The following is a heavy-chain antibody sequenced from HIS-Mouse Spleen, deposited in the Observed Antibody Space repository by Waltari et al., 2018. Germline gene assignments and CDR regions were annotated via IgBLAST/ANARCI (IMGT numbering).Heavy chain of an antibody. CDR3: AREIPYSSSWYDWYFDL. CDR1: GGSISSSSYY. J-gene: IGHJ2*01. CDR2: IYYSGGT. D-gene: IGHD6-13*01. Sequence: QLQLQESGPGLVKPSETLSLTCTVSGGSISSSSYYWGWIRQPPGKGLEWIGSIYYSGGTYYSPSLKSRVTISVDASKNQFSLKRSSVTAADTAVYYCAREIPYSSSWYDWYFDLWGRGTLVTVSS. V-gene: IGHV4-39*07.